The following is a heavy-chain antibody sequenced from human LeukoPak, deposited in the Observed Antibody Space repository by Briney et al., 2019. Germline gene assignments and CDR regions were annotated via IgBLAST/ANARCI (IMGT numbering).Heavy chain of an antibody. CDR2: IYSSGSS. Sequence: PSQTLSLTCTVSGGSISNYWWSWIRQPAGKGPEWIGRIYSSGSSNYNFALESRVTISVDKLKNQFSLKLSSVTAADTAVYYCARDSADILTGFFEHWGQGTLVTVSS. CDR1: GGSISNYW. V-gene: IGHV4-4*07. CDR3: ARDSADILTGFFEH. D-gene: IGHD3-9*01. J-gene: IGHJ4*02.